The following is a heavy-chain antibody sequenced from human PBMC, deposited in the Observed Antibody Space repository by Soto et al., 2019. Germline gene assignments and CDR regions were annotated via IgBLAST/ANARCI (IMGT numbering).Heavy chain of an antibody. CDR1: GGSFSGYY. Sequence: PSETLSLTCAVYGGSFSGYYWSWIRQPPGKGLEWIGEINHSGSTNYNPSLKSRVTISVDTSKNQFSLKLSSVTAADTAVYYCASGLRYGPGYCGHGTLLTLSS. D-gene: IGHD4-17*01. J-gene: IGHJ4*01. CDR3: ASGLRYGPGY. CDR2: INHSGST. V-gene: IGHV4-34*01.